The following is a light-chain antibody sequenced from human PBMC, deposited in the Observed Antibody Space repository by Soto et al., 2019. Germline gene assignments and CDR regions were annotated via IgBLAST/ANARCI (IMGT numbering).Light chain of an antibody. V-gene: IGLV1-44*01. CDR3: AAWDDSLNRPV. Sequence: QSVLTQAPSASGAPGQRVTRSCSGSSSNIGTNTVNWYQQLPGTPPKFLIYDNYRRPSGVPDRFSGSQSGTSASLAISGLQSEDEADYYCAAWDDSLNRPVFGGGTKLTVL. CDR1: SSNIGTNT. J-gene: IGLJ2*01. CDR2: DNY.